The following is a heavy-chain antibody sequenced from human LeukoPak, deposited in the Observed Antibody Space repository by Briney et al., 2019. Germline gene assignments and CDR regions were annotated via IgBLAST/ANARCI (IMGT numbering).Heavy chain of an antibody. V-gene: IGHV1-18*01. J-gene: IGHJ4*02. D-gene: IGHD5-12*01. CDR1: GYTFTSYG. Sequence: ASVKVSCKASGYTFTSYGISWVRQAPGQGLEWMGWISAYNGNTNYAQKLQGRVTMTTDTSTSTAYMELRSLRSDDTAVYYCARWGYDYGALLVVDYWGQGTLVTVSS. CDR2: ISAYNGNT. CDR3: ARWGYDYGALLVVDY.